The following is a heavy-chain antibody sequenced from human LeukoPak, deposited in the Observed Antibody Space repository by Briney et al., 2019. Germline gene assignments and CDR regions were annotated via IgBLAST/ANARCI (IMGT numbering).Heavy chain of an antibody. Sequence: GGSLRLSCAASGFSFSSYEMSWVRQAPGQGLDGVSYISSSGSTIYYADSVKGRFTIPRDNAKNSLYLQMNSLRAEDTAVYYCARDARYYDILTGYFDYWGQGTLVTVSS. J-gene: IGHJ4*02. CDR1: GFSFSSYE. V-gene: IGHV3-48*03. D-gene: IGHD3-9*01. CDR2: ISSSGSTI. CDR3: ARDARYYDILTGYFDY.